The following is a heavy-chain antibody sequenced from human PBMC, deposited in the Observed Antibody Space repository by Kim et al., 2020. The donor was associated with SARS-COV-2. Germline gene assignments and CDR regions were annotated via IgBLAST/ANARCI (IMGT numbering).Heavy chain of an antibody. V-gene: IGHV1-8*01. CDR2: MNPNSGNT. CDR1: GYTFTSYD. J-gene: IGHJ6*02. D-gene: IGHD2-2*01. CDR3: ARGPQLLYYYYYYGMDV. Sequence: ASVKVSCKASGYTFTSYDINWVRQATGQGLEWMGWMNPNSGNTGYAQKFQGRVTMTRNTSISTAYMELSSLRSEDTAVYYCARGPQLLYYYYYYGMDVWGQGTTVTVSS.